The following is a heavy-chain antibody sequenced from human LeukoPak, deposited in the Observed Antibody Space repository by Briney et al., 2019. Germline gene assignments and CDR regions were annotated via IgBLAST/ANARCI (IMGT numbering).Heavy chain of an antibody. CDR2: IYPGDSDT. CDR1: GYSFTSYW. J-gene: IGHJ5*02. D-gene: IGHD2-15*01. CDR3: ARSQGYCSGGSCLQGDWFDP. Sequence: GESLKISCKGSGYSFTSYWIGWVRQMPGKGLEWMGIIYPGDSDTRYSPSFQGQVTISADKSIGTAYLQWGSLKASDTAMYYCARSQGYCSGGSCLQGDWFDPRGQGTLVTVSS. V-gene: IGHV5-51*01.